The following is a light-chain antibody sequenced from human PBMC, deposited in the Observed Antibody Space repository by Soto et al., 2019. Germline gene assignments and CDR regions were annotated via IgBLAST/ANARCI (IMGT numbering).Light chain of an antibody. Sequence: DIQMTQSPSTLSASVGDRVSITCRASQNIDKWLAWYQQKPQKAPKLLIFDASTLESGVPSRFSGSGSGTEFTLTISSLQPDDFATYYCQQYNSYWTFGQGTKVDI. V-gene: IGKV1-5*01. CDR2: DAS. CDR1: QNIDKW. CDR3: QQYNSYWT. J-gene: IGKJ1*01.